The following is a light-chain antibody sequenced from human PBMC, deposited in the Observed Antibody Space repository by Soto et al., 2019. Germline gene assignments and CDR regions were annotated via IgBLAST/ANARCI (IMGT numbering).Light chain of an antibody. V-gene: IGKV3D-15*01. J-gene: IGKJ1*01. CDR2: GAS. CDR1: QSISIN. CDR3: QQYNDWPLT. Sequence: EIVLTQSPGPLSLSPGDRVTLSCRASQSISINLAWYQHKPGQAPRLLIHGASTRATGVPARISGSGSGTEFTLTISSLQSEDFALYYCQQYNDWPLTFGQGTKVDIK.